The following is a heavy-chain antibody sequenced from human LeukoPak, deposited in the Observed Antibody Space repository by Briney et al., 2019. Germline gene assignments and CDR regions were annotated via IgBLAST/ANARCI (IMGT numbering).Heavy chain of an antibody. J-gene: IGHJ6*03. D-gene: IGHD3-10*01. V-gene: IGHV3-69-1*01. Sequence: GGSLRLSCAASGFTFDDYGLSWVRQAPGKGLEWVSSISSSSYIYYADSVKGRFTISRDNAKNSLYLQMNSLRAEDTAVYYCARDRRDYYGSGTYRDPYYYMDVWGKGTTVIIPS. CDR3: ARDRRDYYGSGTYRDPYYYMDV. CDR1: GFTFDDYG. CDR2: ISSSSYI.